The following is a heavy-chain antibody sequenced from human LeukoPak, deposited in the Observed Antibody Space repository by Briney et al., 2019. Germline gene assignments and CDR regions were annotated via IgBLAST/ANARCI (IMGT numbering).Heavy chain of an antibody. CDR3: ARIGIAAAGTSFDY. J-gene: IGHJ4*02. CDR1: SASISSSPHF. Sequence: SETLSLTCTVSSASISSSPHFWAWIRQPPGKGLEWIGSIYYSGSTYYNPSLKSRVTISVDTSKNQFSLKLSSVTAADTAVYYCARIGIAAAGTSFDYWGQGTLVTVSS. CDR2: IYYSGST. V-gene: IGHV4-39*07. D-gene: IGHD6-13*01.